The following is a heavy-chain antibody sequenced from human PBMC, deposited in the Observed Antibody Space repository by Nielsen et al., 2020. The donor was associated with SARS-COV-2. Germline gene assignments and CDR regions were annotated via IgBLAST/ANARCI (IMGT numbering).Heavy chain of an antibody. Sequence: SETLSLTCTVSGGSISGYYWNWIRQPPGKGLEWIGYIYFSGSTTYNPSLKSRVNISVDTSKSHFSLKLNSVTAADTADYYCARGKRGVAFDVWGQGSMVTVSS. V-gene: IGHV4-59*01. D-gene: IGHD3-10*01. CDR1: GGSISGYY. CDR2: IYFSGST. J-gene: IGHJ3*01. CDR3: ARGKRGVAFDV.